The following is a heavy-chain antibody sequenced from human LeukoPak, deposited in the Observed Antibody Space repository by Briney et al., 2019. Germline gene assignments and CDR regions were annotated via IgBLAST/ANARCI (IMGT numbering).Heavy chain of an antibody. V-gene: IGHV3-21*01. CDR3: ARAWSTKAPPLRFDP. CDR2: ISSSSSYI. CDR1: GFTFSSYS. Sequence: GGSLRLSCAASGFTFSSYSMNWVRQAPGKGLEWVSSISSSSSYIYYADSVKGRFTISRDNAKNSLYLQMNSLRAEDTAVYYCARAWSTKAPPLRFDPWGQGTLVTVSS. J-gene: IGHJ5*02. D-gene: IGHD1-1*01.